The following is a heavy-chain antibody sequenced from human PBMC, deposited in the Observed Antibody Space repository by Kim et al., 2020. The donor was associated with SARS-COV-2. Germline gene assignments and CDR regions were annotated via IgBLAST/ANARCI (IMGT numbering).Heavy chain of an antibody. CDR3: ARRYYDYVWGSYRQFDY. Sequence: SETLSLTCSVSGDSVRLIAYYWDWIRQPPGKGLEWIGNVHHSGSTYYNPSLKSRVTISVDTYKNQFSLNLTSVTASDTAVYYCARRYYDYVWGSYRQFDYWGQGRMVTVSS. CDR2: VHHSGST. V-gene: IGHV4-39*01. J-gene: IGHJ4*02. D-gene: IGHD3-16*02. CDR1: GDSVRLIAYY.